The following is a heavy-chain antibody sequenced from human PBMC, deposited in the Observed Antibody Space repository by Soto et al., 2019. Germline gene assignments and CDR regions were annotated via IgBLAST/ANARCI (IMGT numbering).Heavy chain of an antibody. CDR3: ANPIFGVVIRPGMAV. CDR2: ISGSGGST. Sequence: SLRLSCAASGFTFSSYAMSLVRQAPGKGLEWVSAISGSGGSTYYADSVKGRFTISRDNSKNKLYLQMNSLRAEDAAVYYCANPIFGVVIRPGMAVWRQGTTVTSPQ. D-gene: IGHD3-3*01. V-gene: IGHV3-23*01. CDR1: GFTFSSYA. J-gene: IGHJ6*01.